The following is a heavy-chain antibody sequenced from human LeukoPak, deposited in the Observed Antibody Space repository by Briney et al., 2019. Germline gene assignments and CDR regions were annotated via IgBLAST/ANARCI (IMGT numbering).Heavy chain of an antibody. Sequence: SETLSLTCAVYGGSFSGYYWSWIRQPPGKGLEWIGYIYYSGSTNYNPSLKSRVTISVDTSKNQFSLKLSSVTAADTAVYYCARLQSPRAYALDVWGQGATVTVSS. CDR3: ARLQSPRAYALDV. CDR2: IYYSGST. V-gene: IGHV4-59*08. CDR1: GGSFSGYY. J-gene: IGHJ6*02. D-gene: IGHD5-24*01.